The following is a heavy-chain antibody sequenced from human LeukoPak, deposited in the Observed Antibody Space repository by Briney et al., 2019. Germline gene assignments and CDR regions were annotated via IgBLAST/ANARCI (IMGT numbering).Heavy chain of an antibody. CDR3: ARKSYSSGWEFDY. CDR2: ISSNGGST. D-gene: IGHD6-19*01. J-gene: IGHJ4*02. V-gene: IGHV3-64*01. CDR1: GFTFSSYA. Sequence: PGGSLRLSCAASGFTFSSYAMHWVRQAPGKGLEYVSAISSNGGSTYYANSVKGRFTISRDNSKSTLYLQMGSLRAEDMAVYYCARKSYSSGWEFDYWGQGTLVTVSS.